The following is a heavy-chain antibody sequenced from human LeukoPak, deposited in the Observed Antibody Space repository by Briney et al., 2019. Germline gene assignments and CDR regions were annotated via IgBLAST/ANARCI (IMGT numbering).Heavy chain of an antibody. CDR3: AATGIAVAQYYFDY. CDR2: INHSGST. Sequence: SETLSLTCAVYGGSFSGYYWSWIRQPPGKGLEWIGEINHSGSTNYNPSLKSRGTISVDTSKNQFSLKQSSVTAAHTAVYYRAATGIAVAQYYFDYWGQGTVVSVSS. J-gene: IGHJ4*02. D-gene: IGHD6-19*01. V-gene: IGHV4-34*01. CDR1: GGSFSGYY.